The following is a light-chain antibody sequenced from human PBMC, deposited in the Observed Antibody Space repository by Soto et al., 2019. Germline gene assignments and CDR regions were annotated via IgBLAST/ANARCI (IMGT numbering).Light chain of an antibody. J-gene: IGLJ2*01. Sequence: QSALTQPASVSGSPGQSITISCTGTSGDIGTYNYVSWYQHHPGKAPKLMIFEVSNRPSGVSNRFSGSKSGNTASLTISGLQAEDEADYYCSSYTTSSPPVLFGGGTKLTVL. CDR2: EVS. V-gene: IGLV2-14*01. CDR3: SSYTTSSPPVL. CDR1: SGDIGTYNY.